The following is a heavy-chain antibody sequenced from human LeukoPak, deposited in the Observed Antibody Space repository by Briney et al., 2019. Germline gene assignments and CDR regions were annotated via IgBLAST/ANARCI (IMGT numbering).Heavy chain of an antibody. CDR1: GGSISTYY. CDR3: ARDRTVALDY. D-gene: IGHD3/OR15-3a*01. CDR2: IYYSGTT. V-gene: IGHV4-59*01. Sequence: SETLSLTCSVSGGSISTYYWAWVRHPPGKGLEWLGYIYYSGTTNYNPSLKSRVTISIDMSKNQFSLKLRSVTAADTAVYYCARDRTVALDYWGQGTLVTVSS. J-gene: IGHJ4*02.